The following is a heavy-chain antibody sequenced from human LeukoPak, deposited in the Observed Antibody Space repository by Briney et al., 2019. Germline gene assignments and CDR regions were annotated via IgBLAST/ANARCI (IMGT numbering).Heavy chain of an antibody. CDR2: IYNSGST. V-gene: IGHV4-61*02. Sequence: SETLSLTCSVSGGSTSSGSYYWSWIRQPAGKGLEWIGRIYNSGSTNYTPALKSRVTISLDTSKNQFSLKLTSVTAADTAVYYCARTYDSSGYFSDYWGQGTLVTVSS. CDR1: GGSTSSGSYY. CDR3: ARTYDSSGYFSDY. D-gene: IGHD3-22*01. J-gene: IGHJ4*02.